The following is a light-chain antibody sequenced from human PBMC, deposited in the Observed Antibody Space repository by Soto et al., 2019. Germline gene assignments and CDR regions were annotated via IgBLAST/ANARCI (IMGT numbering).Light chain of an antibody. Sequence: QSALAQPASVSGSPGQSITISCSGTSSDVGGYNYVSWYQHHPGKAPKLLIYEVTNRPSGVSNRFSGSKSGNTASLTISGLQAEDEAAYYCKSYTSISTWVFGGGTK. J-gene: IGLJ3*02. CDR2: EVT. V-gene: IGLV2-14*01. CDR3: KSYTSISTWV. CDR1: SSDVGGYNY.